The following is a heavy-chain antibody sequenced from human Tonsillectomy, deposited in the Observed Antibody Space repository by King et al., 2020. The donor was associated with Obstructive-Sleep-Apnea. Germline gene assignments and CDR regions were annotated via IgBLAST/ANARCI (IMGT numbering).Heavy chain of an antibody. Sequence: VQLVESGGVLVQPGGSLRLSCAASGFIFSDHYMDWVRQAPGKGLEWVGRIRNKAKTYTTDYAAFVKGRFTISRDDSRNSLCLKMNSLKTEDTAVYYCVRAYYYDSSGYNLDAFDIWGQGTTVTVSS. CDR1: GFIFSDHY. D-gene: IGHD3-22*01. V-gene: IGHV3-72*01. J-gene: IGHJ3*02. CDR2: IRNKAKTYTT. CDR3: VRAYYYDSSGYNLDAFDI.